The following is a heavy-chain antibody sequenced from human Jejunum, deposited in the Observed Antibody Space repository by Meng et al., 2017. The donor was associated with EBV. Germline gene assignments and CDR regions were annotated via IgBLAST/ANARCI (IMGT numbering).Heavy chain of an antibody. CDR3: ARGGPDFGDYVPFDY. Sequence: LQLQEPGPGLVQPSQTLSLTCAVSGDSITRGAYLWSWIRQPPGKGLEWIGNIYHIGSTYYNPSLKSRVTISVDRSKNQFSLKLTSVTAADTAVYYCARGGPDFGDYVPFDYWGQGTLVTVSS. V-gene: IGHV4-30-2*01. CDR2: IYHIGST. CDR1: GDSITRGAYL. D-gene: IGHD4-17*01. J-gene: IGHJ4*02.